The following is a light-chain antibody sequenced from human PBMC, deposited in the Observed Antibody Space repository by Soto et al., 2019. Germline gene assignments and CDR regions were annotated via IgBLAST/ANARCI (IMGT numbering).Light chain of an antibody. Sequence: VVNQSPDSLAESLGERATFNCRSSQTVCWNYNHKNYQGWYQQKPGQPPRLLFYWASTRASRVPDRYSGSGSGTDFTLTISSLQAEDVAVDYCQEYYSPLRSFGQGTKEELK. J-gene: IGKJ1*01. CDR2: WAS. CDR3: QEYYSPLRS. CDR1: QTVCWNYNHKNY. V-gene: IGKV4-1*01.